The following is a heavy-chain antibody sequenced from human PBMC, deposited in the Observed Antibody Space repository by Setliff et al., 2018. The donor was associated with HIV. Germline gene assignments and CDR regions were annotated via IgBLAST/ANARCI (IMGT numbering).Heavy chain of an antibody. CDR1: GGSISSDNW. CDR2: IHHGGGT. J-gene: IGHJ4*02. Sequence: SETLSLTCAVSGGSISSDNWWTWIRQSPGKGLEWIGEIHHGGGTKYNPSLKSRVTVSLDMSTNQFSLKLNSLTAADTGVYYCATFFVSTATTQDYWGQGTLVTVSS. CDR3: ATFFVSTATTQDY. V-gene: IGHV4-4*02. D-gene: IGHD4-17*01.